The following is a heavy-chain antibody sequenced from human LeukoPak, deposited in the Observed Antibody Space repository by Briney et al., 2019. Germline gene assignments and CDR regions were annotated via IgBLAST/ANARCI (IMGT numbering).Heavy chain of an antibody. V-gene: IGHV3-23*01. CDR3: AAFPRSTIRGVTMEPIDY. J-gene: IGHJ4*02. CDR1: GFTFDDYA. D-gene: IGHD3-10*01. CDR2: ISGSGDTT. Sequence: PGGSLRLSCVASGFTFDDYAMHWVRQAPGKGLKWVSGISGSGDTTYYTDSVKGRFTISRDYSKNTLHLQMNSLRVEDTAVYYCAAFPRSTIRGVTMEPIDYWGLGTLVTVSS.